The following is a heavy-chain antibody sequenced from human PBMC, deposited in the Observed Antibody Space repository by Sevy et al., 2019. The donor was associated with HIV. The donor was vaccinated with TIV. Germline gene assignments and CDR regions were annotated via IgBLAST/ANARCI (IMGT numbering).Heavy chain of an antibody. CDR3: ERFFHDNNYARPDY. Sequence: ASVKVSCKASGYTFTDYYMHWVRQAPGQGLEWVGWINPNNGGTNYALKYQGRVTMTRDTSISTAYMELSSLTSDDAAVYYCERFFHDNNYARPDYWGQGTLVTVSS. CDR2: INPNNGGT. CDR1: GYTFTDYY. V-gene: IGHV1-2*02. D-gene: IGHD3-16*01. J-gene: IGHJ4*02.